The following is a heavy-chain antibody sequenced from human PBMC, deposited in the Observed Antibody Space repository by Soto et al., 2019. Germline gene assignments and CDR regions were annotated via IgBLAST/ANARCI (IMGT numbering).Heavy chain of an antibody. CDR3: AHDYGDSIDY. J-gene: IGHJ4*02. Sequence: SETLSLTCTVSGGSISSSSYYWGWIRQPPGKGLEWIGSIYYSGSTYYNPSLKSRVTISVDTSKNQFSLKLSSVTAADTAVYYCAHDYGDSIDYWGQGTLVTVSS. D-gene: IGHD4-17*01. CDR1: GGSISSSSYY. CDR2: IYYSGST. V-gene: IGHV4-39*01.